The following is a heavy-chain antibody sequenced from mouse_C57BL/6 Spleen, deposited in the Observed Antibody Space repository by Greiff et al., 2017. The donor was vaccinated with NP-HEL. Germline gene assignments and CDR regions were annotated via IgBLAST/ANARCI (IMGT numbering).Heavy chain of an antibody. CDR1: GYTFTGYW. V-gene: IGHV1-9*01. CDR2: ILPGSGST. J-gene: IGHJ1*03. Sequence: QVQLQQSGAELMKPGASVKLSCKATGYTFTGYWIEWVKQRPGHGLEWIGEILPGSGSTNYNEKFKGKATFTADTSSNTAYMQLSSLTTEDSAIYYCARVFITTVVATRYFDVWGTGTTVTVSS. CDR3: ARVFITTVVATRYFDV. D-gene: IGHD1-1*01.